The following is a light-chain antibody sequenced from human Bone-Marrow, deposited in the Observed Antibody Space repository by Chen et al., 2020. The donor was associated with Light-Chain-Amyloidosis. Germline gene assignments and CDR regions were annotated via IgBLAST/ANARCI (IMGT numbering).Light chain of an antibody. Sequence: QSALTQPASVSGSPGQSITISCTGTSSDVGGDNHVSWYQQHPDKAPKLMIYEVTNRPSWVPGRFSCSKSDNTASLTISGLQTEDEADYCCSSYTITNTLVFGSGTRVTVL. J-gene: IGLJ1*01. CDR2: EVT. CDR3: SSYTITNTLV. V-gene: IGLV2-14*01. CDR1: SSDVGGDNH.